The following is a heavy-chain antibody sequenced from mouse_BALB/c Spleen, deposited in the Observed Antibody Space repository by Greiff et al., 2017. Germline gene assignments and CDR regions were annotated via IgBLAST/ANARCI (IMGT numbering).Heavy chain of an antibody. Sequence: QVQLQQSGPELVKPGASVKISCKASGYAFSSSWMNWVKQRPGQGLEWIGRIYPGDGDTNYNGKFKGKATLTADKSSSTAYMQLSSLTSVDSAVYFCARGEGAWFAYWGQGTLVTVSA. CDR3: ARGEGAWFAY. J-gene: IGHJ3*01. CDR1: GYAFSSSW. CDR2: IYPGDGDT. V-gene: IGHV1-82*01.